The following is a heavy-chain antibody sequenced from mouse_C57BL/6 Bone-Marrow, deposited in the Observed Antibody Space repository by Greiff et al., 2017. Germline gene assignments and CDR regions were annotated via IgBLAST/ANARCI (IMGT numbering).Heavy chain of an antibody. CDR2: IHPNSGST. CDR1: GYTFTSYW. V-gene: IGHV1-64*01. D-gene: IGHD1-2*01. Sequence: QVHVKQPGAELVKPGASVKLSCKASGYTFTSYWMHWVKQRPGQGLEWIGMIHPNSGSTNYNEKFKSKATLTVDKSSSTAYMQLSSLTSEDSAVYYCARFHYYYFDYWGQGTTLTVSS. CDR3: ARFHYYYFDY. J-gene: IGHJ2*01.